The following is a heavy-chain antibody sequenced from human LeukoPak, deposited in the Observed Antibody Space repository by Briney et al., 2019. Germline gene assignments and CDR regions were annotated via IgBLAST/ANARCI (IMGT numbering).Heavy chain of an antibody. D-gene: IGHD5-12*01. CDR1: GVSITGGGYY. J-gene: IGHJ2*01. CDR2: FSYSGNT. Sequence: SETLSLTCTVSGVSITGGGYYWTWLRQLPGRGLEWIGYFSYSGNTYYNPSLQSRVTVSVDTPKNQFSLKLRSVTAADTAVYYCARDRISGSYWYFDLWGRGTLVTVSS. CDR3: ARDRISGSYWYFDL. V-gene: IGHV4-31*03.